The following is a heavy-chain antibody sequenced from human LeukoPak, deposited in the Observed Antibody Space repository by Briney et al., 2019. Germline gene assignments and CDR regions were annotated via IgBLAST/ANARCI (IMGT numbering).Heavy chain of an antibody. CDR2: IYSGGIT. Sequence: PGGSLRLSCAASGFIVSSNYMSWVRQAPGKGLEWVSLIYSGGITHYADSVRGRFTISRDNSKNTLYLQMNSLRAEDTAVYYCAKLLSGGVTGYWGQGTLVTVSP. CDR3: AKLLSGGVTGY. V-gene: IGHV3-53*01. CDR1: GFIVSSNY. D-gene: IGHD2-8*02. J-gene: IGHJ4*02.